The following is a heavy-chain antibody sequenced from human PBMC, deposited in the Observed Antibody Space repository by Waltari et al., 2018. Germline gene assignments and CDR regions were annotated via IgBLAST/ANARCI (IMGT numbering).Heavy chain of an antibody. J-gene: IGHJ4*02. V-gene: IGHV1-2*02. CDR1: GYTFTGYY. CDR2: NKPNSGDT. CDR3: ARDQGNSYVYEY. Sequence: QVQLVQSGAEVKKPGASVKVSCKASGYTFTGYYIHWVRQAPGQGLEWMGWNKPNSGDTKNAQKFQGRVTMTSDTSISSTYMQLSGLGSDDTAVYFCARDQGNSYVYEYWGQGTLVTVSS. D-gene: IGHD5-18*01.